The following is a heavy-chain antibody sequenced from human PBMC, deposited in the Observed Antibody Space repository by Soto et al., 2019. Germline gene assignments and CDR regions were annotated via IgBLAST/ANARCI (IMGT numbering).Heavy chain of an antibody. CDR1: GGSISSYY. Sequence: SETLSLTCTVSGGSISSYYWSWIRQPPGKGLEWIGYIYYSGSTNYNPSLKSRVTISVDTSKNQFSLKLSSATAADTAVYYCARRRIGYCSGGSCYPTYYFDYWGQGTLVTVSS. D-gene: IGHD2-15*01. CDR3: ARRRIGYCSGGSCYPTYYFDY. V-gene: IGHV4-59*08. J-gene: IGHJ4*02. CDR2: IYYSGST.